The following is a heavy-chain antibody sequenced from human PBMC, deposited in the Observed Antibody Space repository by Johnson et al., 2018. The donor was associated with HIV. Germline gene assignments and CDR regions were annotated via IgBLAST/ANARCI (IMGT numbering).Heavy chain of an antibody. CDR3: ARERGYFGNPAFDI. J-gene: IGHJ3*02. D-gene: IGHD4-23*01. Sequence: QMQLVESGGGVVQPGRSLRLSCVASGFTFSSYGMHWVRQAPGKGLEWVAVISYDGNNKYYADSVKGRFTISRDNSKNTLYLQMNSLRTEDTAMYYCARERGYFGNPAFDIGGQGTMVAVSS. CDR2: ISYDGNNK. CDR1: GFTFSSYG. V-gene: IGHV3-30*03.